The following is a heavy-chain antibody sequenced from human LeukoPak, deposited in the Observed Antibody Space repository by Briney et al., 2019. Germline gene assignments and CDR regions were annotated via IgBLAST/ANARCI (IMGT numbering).Heavy chain of an antibody. V-gene: IGHV1-69*13. D-gene: IGHD3-10*01. CDR2: IIPIFGTA. CDR3: ARGGYGSGSYYRGEARYYYYYMDV. Sequence: ASVKVSCKASGGTFTSYAISWVRQAPGQGLEWMGGIIPIFGTANYAQKFQGRVTITADESTSTAYMELSSLRSEDTAVYYCARGGYGSGSYYRGEARYYYYYMDVWGKGTTVTISS. CDR1: GGTFTSYA. J-gene: IGHJ6*03.